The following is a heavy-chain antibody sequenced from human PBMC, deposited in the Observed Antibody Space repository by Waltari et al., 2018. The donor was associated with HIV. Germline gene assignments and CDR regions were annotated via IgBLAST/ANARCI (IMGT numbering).Heavy chain of an antibody. J-gene: IGHJ5*02. CDR2: IYYSGST. Sequence: QVQLQESGPGLVKPSETLSLICTVPHGYISSYYWSWIRQPPGKGLEWIGHIYYSGSTNYNPSLKSRVTISVDTSKNQFSLRLTSVTAADTAVYYCVRGRQYISSSYFDPWGQGTLVTVSS. D-gene: IGHD6-19*01. CDR3: VRGRQYISSSYFDP. V-gene: IGHV4-59*01. CDR1: HGYISSYY.